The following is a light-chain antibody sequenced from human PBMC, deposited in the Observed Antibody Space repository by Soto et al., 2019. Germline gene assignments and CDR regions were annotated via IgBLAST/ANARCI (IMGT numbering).Light chain of an antibody. CDR1: QSVSSN. J-gene: IGKJ1*01. CDR2: GAS. CDR3: QQYNNWPET. Sequence: IVMTRSPATLSVSPGERATLSCRASQSVSSNLAWYQQKPGQAPRLLIYGASTRATGIPARFSGSGSGTEFTLTISSLQSEDFAVYYCQQYNNWPETFGQGTTVDIK. V-gene: IGKV3-15*01.